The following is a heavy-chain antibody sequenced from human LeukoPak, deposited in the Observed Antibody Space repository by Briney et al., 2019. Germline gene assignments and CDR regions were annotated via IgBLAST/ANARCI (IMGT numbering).Heavy chain of an antibody. V-gene: IGHV3-48*03. Sequence: PGRSLRLSCAASGFTFSSYEMNWVRRAPGKGRGWGSCISSSGSTRDYADSGKVRFTISRDNAKNSVYLQMNSLRAEDTAVYYCAELGITMIGGVWGKGTTVTISS. CDR1: GFTFSSYE. J-gene: IGHJ6*04. CDR2: ISSSGSTR. D-gene: IGHD3-10*02. CDR3: AELGITMIGGV.